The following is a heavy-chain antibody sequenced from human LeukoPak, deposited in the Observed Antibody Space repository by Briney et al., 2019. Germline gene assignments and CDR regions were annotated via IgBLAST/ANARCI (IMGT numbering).Heavy chain of an antibody. V-gene: IGHV5-51*01. CDR2: IYPGDSDT. D-gene: IGHD5-24*01. J-gene: IGHJ4*02. CDR1: GYSFTSYW. Sequence: GESPTISCKGSGYSFTSYWIGWVRQMPGKVLEWIGIIYPGDSDTRYSPSFQGQVTISADKSISTAYLQWSSLKASDTAMYYCARRGRDGYNFFDYWGQGTLVTVSS. CDR3: ARRGRDGYNFFDY.